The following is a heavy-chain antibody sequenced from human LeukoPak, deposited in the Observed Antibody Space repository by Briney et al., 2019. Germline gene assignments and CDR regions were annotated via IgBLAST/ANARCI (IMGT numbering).Heavy chain of an antibody. CDR2: IYYSGST. V-gene: IGHV4-39*01. CDR3: ARSGVEESSYIDY. CDR1: GGSISSSSYY. Sequence: PSETLSLTCTVSGGSISSSSYYWGWIRQPPGKGLEWIGSIYYSGSTYYNSSLKSRVTISIDTSKNQFSLKLSSVTAADTAMYYCARSGVEESSYIDYWGQGTLVTVSS. J-gene: IGHJ4*02.